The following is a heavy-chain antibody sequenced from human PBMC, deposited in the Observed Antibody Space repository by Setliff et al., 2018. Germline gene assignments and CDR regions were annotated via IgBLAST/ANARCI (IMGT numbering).Heavy chain of an antibody. Sequence: ASVKVSCKASGYTFTDYYMHWVQQAPGKGLEWMGRVDPEDGHTKYAEKFQGRITISADMSLDIAHMELGSLTSEDTAVYYCTTGSVCVGDCYSGRLNYWGQGTLVTVSS. CDR2: VDPEDGHT. J-gene: IGHJ4*02. V-gene: IGHV1-69-2*01. D-gene: IGHD2-21*02. CDR3: TTGSVCVGDCYSGRLNY. CDR1: GYTFTDYY.